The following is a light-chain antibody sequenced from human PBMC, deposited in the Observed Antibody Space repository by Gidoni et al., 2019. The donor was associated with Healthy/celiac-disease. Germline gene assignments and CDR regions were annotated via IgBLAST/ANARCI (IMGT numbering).Light chain of an antibody. V-gene: IGLV3-19*01. CDR2: GKN. Sequence: SSELTQDPAVSVALGQTVRITCQGDSLRSYYASWYQQKQGQAPVLVIYGKNNRTSGIPDRFSGSSSGNTASLTITGAQAEDEADYYCKSGDSSGNHLDVVFGGGTKLTVL. CDR3: KSGDSSGNHLDVV. J-gene: IGLJ2*01. CDR1: SLRSYY.